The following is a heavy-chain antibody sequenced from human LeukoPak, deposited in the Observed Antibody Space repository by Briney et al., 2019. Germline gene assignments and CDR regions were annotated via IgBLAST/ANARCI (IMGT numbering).Heavy chain of an antibody. CDR2: IIPIFGTA. J-gene: IGHJ6*03. CDR1: GGTFSSYA. V-gene: IGHV1-69*05. Sequence: SVKVSCKASGGTFSSYAISWVRQAPGQGLEWMGGIIPIFGTANYAQKIQGRVTITTDESTSTAYMELSSLRSEDTAVYYCASRIAAAGTYYYYMDVWGKGTTVTVSS. CDR3: ASRIAAAGTYYYYMDV. D-gene: IGHD6-13*01.